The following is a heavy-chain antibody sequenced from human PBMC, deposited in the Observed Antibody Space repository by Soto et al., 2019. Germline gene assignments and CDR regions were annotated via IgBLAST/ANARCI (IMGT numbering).Heavy chain of an antibody. D-gene: IGHD1-26*01. J-gene: IGHJ4*02. CDR3: ARDRESYALDY. CDR1: GYTFTSYG. V-gene: IGHV1-18*01. CDR2: ISANNGNT. Sequence: QVQLVQSGAEVKKPGASVKVSCKASGYTFTSYGISWVRQAPGQGLEWMGWISANNGNTNYAQKLQGRVTMTTDTSTSTAEIELRSLRSDDTAVYYCARDRESYALDYWGQGALVTVSS.